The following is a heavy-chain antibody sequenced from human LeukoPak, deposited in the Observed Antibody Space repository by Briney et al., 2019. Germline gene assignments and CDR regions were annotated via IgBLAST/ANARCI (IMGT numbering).Heavy chain of an antibody. CDR3: ARDLLPGSNWFDP. Sequence: PGGSLRLSCAASGFTFSSYGMHWVRQAPGKGLEWVAFIRYDGSNKYYADSVKGRFTISRDNSKNTLYLQMNSLRAEDTSVYYCARDLLPGSNWFDPWGQGTLVTVSS. CDR2: IRYDGSNK. J-gene: IGHJ5*02. D-gene: IGHD2-15*01. CDR1: GFTFSSYG. V-gene: IGHV3-30*02.